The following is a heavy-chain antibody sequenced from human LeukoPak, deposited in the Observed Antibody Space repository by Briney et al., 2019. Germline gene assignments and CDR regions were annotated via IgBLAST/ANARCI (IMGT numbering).Heavy chain of an antibody. CDR3: AKNYDILTGYYRADY. J-gene: IGHJ4*02. D-gene: IGHD3-9*01. CDR1: GFTFSSYG. V-gene: IGHV3-33*06. CDR2: IWYDGSNK. Sequence: PGRSLRLSCAASGFTFSSYGMHWVRQAPGKGLEWVAVIWYDGSNKYYADSVKGRFTISRDNSKNTLYLQMNSLRAEDTAVYYCAKNYDILTGYYRADYWGQGTLVTVSS.